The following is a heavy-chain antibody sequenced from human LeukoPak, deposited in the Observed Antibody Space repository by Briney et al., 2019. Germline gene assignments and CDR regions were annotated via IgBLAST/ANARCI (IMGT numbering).Heavy chain of an antibody. CDR2: IYYSGNT. D-gene: IGHD1-26*01. CDR1: RGSISSPSYY. Sequence: SETLSLTCTVSRGSISSPSYYWGWIRQPPGKGLEWIGSIYYSGNTYYNPALKSRVTISVHTSRKQFSLRLSSVTAADTAVYFCASVYYGGADSVLELDFWGQGTLVTVSS. V-gene: IGHV4-39*01. J-gene: IGHJ4*02. CDR3: ASVYYGGADSVLELDF.